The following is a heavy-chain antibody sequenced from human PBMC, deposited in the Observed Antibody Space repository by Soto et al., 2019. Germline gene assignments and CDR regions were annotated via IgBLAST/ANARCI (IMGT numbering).Heavy chain of an antibody. J-gene: IGHJ6*02. V-gene: IGHV3-64*04. CDR3: ARDRGAARIHYYYGMDV. CDR1: GFTFSVYK. Sequence: GGSLRLSCSTSGFTFSVYKMHWVRQAPGKGLEYVSGISNQGDTTYYADSVKGRFTISRDNSKNTLYLQMNSLRAEDTAVYYCARDRGAARIHYYYGMDVWGQGTTVTVSS. D-gene: IGHD6-6*01. CDR2: ISNQGDTT.